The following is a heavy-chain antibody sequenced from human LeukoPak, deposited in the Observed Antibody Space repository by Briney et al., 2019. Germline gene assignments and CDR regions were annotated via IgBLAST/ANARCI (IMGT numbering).Heavy chain of an antibody. CDR3: AKTNGYYSD. CDR1: GFTFSNYA. CDR2: ISSRGDST. V-gene: IGHV3-23*01. D-gene: IGHD3-22*01. J-gene: IGHJ4*02. Sequence: GGSLRLSCAASGFTFSNYAMSWGRQVPGRGLEWVSTISSRGDSTYDADSVKRRFTISRDNSNNSLSLQVRSLRAEDTAVYYCAKTNGYYSDWGQGALVTVSS.